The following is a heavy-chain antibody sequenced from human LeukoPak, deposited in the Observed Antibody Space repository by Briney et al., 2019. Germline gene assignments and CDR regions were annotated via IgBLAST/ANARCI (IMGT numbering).Heavy chain of an antibody. J-gene: IGHJ4*02. V-gene: IGHV1-46*01. CDR1: GYTFTSYY. CDR2: INPSGGST. Sequence: GASLKPSCKASGYTFTSYYMHWVRQAPGQGLEWMGIINPSGGSTSYAQKFQGRVTMTRNTSISTAYMELSSLRSEDTAVYYCARGGSGYYYDYFDYWGQGTLVTVSS. CDR3: ARGGSGYYYDYFDY. D-gene: IGHD3-22*01.